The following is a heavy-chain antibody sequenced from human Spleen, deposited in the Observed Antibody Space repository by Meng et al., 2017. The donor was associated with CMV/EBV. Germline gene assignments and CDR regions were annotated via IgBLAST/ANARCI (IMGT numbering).Heavy chain of an antibody. V-gene: IGHV4-31*02. CDR2: IYYSGST. Sequence: GSGGSISSGGYYWSWIRQHPGKGLEWIGYIYYSGSTYYNPSLKSRVTISVDTSKNQFSLKLSSVTAADTAVYYCARKEMATINSFDYWGQGTLVTVSS. CDR3: ARKEMATINSFDY. J-gene: IGHJ4*02. CDR1: GGSISSGGYY. D-gene: IGHD5-24*01.